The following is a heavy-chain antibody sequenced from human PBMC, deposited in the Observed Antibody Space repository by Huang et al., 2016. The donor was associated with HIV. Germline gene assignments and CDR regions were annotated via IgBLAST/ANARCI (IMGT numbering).Heavy chain of an antibody. Sequence: QVQLVQSGAEVKKPGASVKVSCKASGYIFSTYDTHWVRQAPGQRLEWMGRINAGNGNTKYSQGFQGRVTITRDTAANTAYVELSSLRSEDTGVYYCARGIAAGDYWGQGTLVTVSS. CDR1: GYIFSTYD. V-gene: IGHV1-3*01. CDR2: INAGNGNT. D-gene: IGHD6-25*01. J-gene: IGHJ4*02. CDR3: ARGIAAGDY.